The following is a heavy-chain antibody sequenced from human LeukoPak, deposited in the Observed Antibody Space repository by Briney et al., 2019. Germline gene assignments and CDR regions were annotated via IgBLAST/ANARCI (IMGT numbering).Heavy chain of an antibody. CDR3: ARRNQNDAFDI. J-gene: IGHJ3*02. CDR1: GYSISSGYY. CDR2: IYHSGST. Sequence: SETLSLACAVSGYSISSGYYWGWIRQPAGNGLEWIGSIYHSGSTYYNPSLKSRVTISVDTSKNQFSLKLSSVTAAVTAVYFCARRNQNDAFDIWGQGTMVTVSS. V-gene: IGHV4-38-2*01.